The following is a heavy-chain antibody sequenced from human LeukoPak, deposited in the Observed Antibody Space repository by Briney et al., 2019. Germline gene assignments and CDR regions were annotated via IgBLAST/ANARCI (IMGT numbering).Heavy chain of an antibody. Sequence: ASVKVSCKASGYTFTGYYMHWVRHAPGQGLQWMGWINPNSGGTNYTQKFQSRVTMTRDTSTSTAYMELSRLRSDDTAVYCCATGEYYGSGSLGVWGQGTTVTVSS. CDR1: GYTFTGYY. CDR2: INPNSGGT. J-gene: IGHJ6*02. CDR3: ATGEYYGSGSLGV. V-gene: IGHV1-2*02. D-gene: IGHD3-10*01.